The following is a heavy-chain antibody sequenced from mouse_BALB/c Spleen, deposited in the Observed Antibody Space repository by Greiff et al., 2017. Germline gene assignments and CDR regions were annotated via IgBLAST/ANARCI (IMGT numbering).Heavy chain of an antibody. D-gene: IGHD2-4*01. V-gene: IGHV5-9-3*01. CDR2: ISSGGSYT. Sequence: EVNLVESGGGLVKPGGSLKLSCAASGFTFSSYAMSWVRQTPEKRLEWVATISSGGSYTYYPDSVKGRFTISRDNAKNTLYLQMSSLRSEDTAMYYCARRGSTMITGYYFDYWGQGTSLTVSS. CDR3: ARRGSTMITGYYFDY. J-gene: IGHJ2*02. CDR1: GFTFSSYA.